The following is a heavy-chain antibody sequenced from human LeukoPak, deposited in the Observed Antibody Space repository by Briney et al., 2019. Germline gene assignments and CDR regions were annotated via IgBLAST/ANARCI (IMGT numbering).Heavy chain of an antibody. V-gene: IGHV4-59*01. CDR3: ARDPAYCGGDCYLGYFDY. CDR2: IYYSGST. Sequence: SETLSLTCTVSGGSINNFYWTWIRQPPGKGLEWIGYIYYSGSTNYNPSLKSRVTISVDTSKNQFSLKLSSVTAADTAVYYCARDPAYCGGDCYLGYFDYWGQGTLVTVSS. J-gene: IGHJ4*02. CDR1: GGSINNFY. D-gene: IGHD2-21*02.